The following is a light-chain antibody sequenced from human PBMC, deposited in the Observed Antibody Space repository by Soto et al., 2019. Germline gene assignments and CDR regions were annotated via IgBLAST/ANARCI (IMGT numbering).Light chain of an antibody. J-gene: IGLJ2*01. CDR1: SSNIGAGYD. CDR3: QSYDSSLSAVV. CDR2: VNS. V-gene: IGLV1-40*01. Sequence: QSVLTQPPSVSGAPGQRVTISCTGSSSNIGAGYDVHWYQQLPGTAPKLLIYVNSNRPSGVPDRFSGSKSGTSASLAITGIQAEDEAYYYCQSYDSSLSAVVFGGGTKLTVL.